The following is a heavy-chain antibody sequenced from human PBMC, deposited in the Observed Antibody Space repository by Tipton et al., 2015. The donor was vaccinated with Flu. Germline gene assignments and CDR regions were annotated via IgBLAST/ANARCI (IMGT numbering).Heavy chain of an antibody. J-gene: IGHJ6*02. CDR1: GYTFTSYD. CDR2: MNPNSGNT. CDR3: ARSYYYGSGSSGIMDV. D-gene: IGHD3-10*01. V-gene: IGHV1-8*01. Sequence: QLVQSGAEVKKPGASVKVSCKASGYTFTSYDINWVRQATGQGLEWMGWMNPNSGNTGYAQKFQGRVTMTRDTSISTAYMELSSLRSEDTAVYYCARSYYYGSGSSGIMDVWGQGTTVTVSS.